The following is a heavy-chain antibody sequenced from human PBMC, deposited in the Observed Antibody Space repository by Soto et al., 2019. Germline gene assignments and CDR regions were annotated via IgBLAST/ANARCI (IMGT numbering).Heavy chain of an antibody. D-gene: IGHD1-1*01. Sequence: GGSLRLSCAASGFTFSSYAMSWVRQAPGKGLEWVSAISGSGGSTYYADSVKGRFTISRDNSKNTLYLQMNSLRAEDTAVYYCAKQQGPGTPYYYAMDVWGQGTTVTVSS. CDR2: ISGSGGST. V-gene: IGHV3-23*01. CDR3: AKQQGPGTPYYYAMDV. CDR1: GFTFSSYA. J-gene: IGHJ6*02.